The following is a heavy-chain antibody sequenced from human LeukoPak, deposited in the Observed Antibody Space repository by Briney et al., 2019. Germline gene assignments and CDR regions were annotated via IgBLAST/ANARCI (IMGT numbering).Heavy chain of an antibody. V-gene: IGHV3-30*04. CDR1: GFTFSSFA. CDR2: ISYDGSNK. CDR3: ARDPSP. J-gene: IGHJ5*02. Sequence: GGSLRLSCAASGFTFSSFAMHWVRQAPGKGLEGVAFISYDGSNKYFADSVKGRFTISRDNSKNTLYLQMNSLRAEDTAVYYCARDPSPWGQGTLVTVSS.